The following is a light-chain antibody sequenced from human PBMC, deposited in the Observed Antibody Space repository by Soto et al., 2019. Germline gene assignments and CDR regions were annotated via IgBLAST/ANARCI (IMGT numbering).Light chain of an antibody. Sequence: QSVLTQPPSVSGAPGQRVTISCTGSSSNSGAGYDVHWYQQLPGTAPKLLIYGNSNRPSGVLDRFSGSKSGTSASLAITGLQAEDEADYYCQSYDSSLSGSVVFGGGTKLTVL. CDR2: GNS. CDR3: QSYDSSLSGSVV. J-gene: IGLJ2*01. CDR1: SSNSGAGYD. V-gene: IGLV1-40*01.